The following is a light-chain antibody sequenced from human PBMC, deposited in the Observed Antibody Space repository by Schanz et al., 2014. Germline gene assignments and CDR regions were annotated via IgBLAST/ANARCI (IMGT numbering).Light chain of an antibody. Sequence: QSVLTQPASVSGSPGQSITISCTGTSSDVGGYNYVSWYQHHPGKAPKLMIYDVSNRPSGVSDRFSGSKSGNTASLTISGLQAEDEADYYCCSYAGRPWVFGGGTKLTVL. V-gene: IGLV2-14*03. CDR3: CSYAGRPWV. CDR1: SSDVGGYNY. CDR2: DVS. J-gene: IGLJ3*02.